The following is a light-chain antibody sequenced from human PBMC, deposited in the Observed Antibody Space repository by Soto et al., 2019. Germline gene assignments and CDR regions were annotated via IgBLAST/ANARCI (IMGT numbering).Light chain of an antibody. CDR2: KVS. CDR3: MSGTQWTPA. J-gene: IGKJ1*01. V-gene: IGKV2-30*02. Sequence: DAVVTQSPLTLPVTLGQPASMSCRSSQSLVHSDGNTYLNWFQQRPGQSPRRLIYKVSDRDSGVXDXXSGSGSGTDFTLRISTVEAEDVGIYYCMSGTQWTPAFGQGTKVQIK. CDR1: QSLVHSDGNTY.